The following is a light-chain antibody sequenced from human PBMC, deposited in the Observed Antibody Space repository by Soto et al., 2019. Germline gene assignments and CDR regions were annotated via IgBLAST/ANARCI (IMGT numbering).Light chain of an antibody. CDR1: SSDVGGYNY. J-gene: IGLJ1*01. CDR3: SSYTSTITDV. V-gene: IGLV2-14*01. Sequence: QSALTQPASVSGSPGQSITISCTGTSSDVGGYNYVSWYQQHPGKAPKLMIYDVSNRPSGVSNRFSGSKSGNTASLTISGLQADDEADYYCSSYTSTITDVFGTGTKVTVL. CDR2: DVS.